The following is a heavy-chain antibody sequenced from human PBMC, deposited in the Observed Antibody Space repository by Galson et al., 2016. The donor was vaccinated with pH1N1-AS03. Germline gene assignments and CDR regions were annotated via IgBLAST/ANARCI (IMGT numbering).Heavy chain of an antibody. CDR3: AKNNWNDKTPFDY. CDR2: ITSGGST. CDR1: EFTFSSYA. V-gene: IGHV3-23*01. J-gene: IGHJ4*02. Sequence: SLRLSCAASEFTFSSYAMSWVRQAPGKGLEWVSAITSGGSTYYADSVKGRFTISRDNSKNTLYLQMDSLGAEDTAVYYCAKNNWNDKTPFDYWGQGTLVTVSS. D-gene: IGHD1-1*01.